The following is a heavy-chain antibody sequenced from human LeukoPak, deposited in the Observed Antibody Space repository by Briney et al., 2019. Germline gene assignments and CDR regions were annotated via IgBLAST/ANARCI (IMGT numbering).Heavy chain of an antibody. CDR3: ARGQRKSWYAY. CDR1: GGSFSGYY. J-gene: IGHJ4*02. V-gene: IGHV4-34*01. Sequence: SETLSLTCAVYGGSFSGYYWSWIRQPPGKGLEWIGEINHSGSTNYNPSLKSRVTISVDTSKNQFSLKLSSVTAADTAVYYCARGQRKSWYAYWGQGTLVTVSS. D-gene: IGHD6-13*01. CDR2: INHSGST.